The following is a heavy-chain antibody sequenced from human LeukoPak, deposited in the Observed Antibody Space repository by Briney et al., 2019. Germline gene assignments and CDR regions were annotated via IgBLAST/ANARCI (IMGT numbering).Heavy chain of an antibody. CDR2: IYTSGST. V-gene: IGHV4-4*07. J-gene: IGHJ5*02. CDR3: ARHSLAVDWFDP. Sequence: SETLSLTCTVSGGSISSHYWSWIRQPAGKGLEWIGRIYTSGSTNYNPSLKSRVTMSVDTSKNQFSLKLSSVTAADTAVYYCARHSLAVDWFDPWGQGTLVTVSS. CDR1: GGSISSHY.